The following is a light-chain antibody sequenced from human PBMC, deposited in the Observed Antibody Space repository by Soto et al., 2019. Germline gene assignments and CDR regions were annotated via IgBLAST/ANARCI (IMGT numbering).Light chain of an antibody. CDR2: GAS. Sequence: EIVMTQSPATLSVSPGERATLSCRASQSVSSNLAWYQHKPGQAPRLLIFGASTRATGIPARFSGSGSGTEFTLTISSLQSEDLAVYYCQHYNNWPPWTFGQGTKWIS. CDR3: QHYNNWPPWT. J-gene: IGKJ1*01. V-gene: IGKV3-15*01. CDR1: QSVSSN.